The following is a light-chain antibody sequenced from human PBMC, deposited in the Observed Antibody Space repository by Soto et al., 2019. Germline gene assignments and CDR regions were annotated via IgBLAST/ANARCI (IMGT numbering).Light chain of an antibody. V-gene: IGLV1-51*01. Sequence: QAVVTQPPSVSAAAGQKVTISCSGSTSNIGNNYVSWYQQLPGTAPKLLIYDDNKRPSGIPDRFSGSKSGTSATLGITGLQTADEADYSCGTLDNNLSPHVVFGGGTKVTVL. CDR1: TSNIGNNY. CDR3: GTLDNNLSPHVV. J-gene: IGLJ2*01. CDR2: DDN.